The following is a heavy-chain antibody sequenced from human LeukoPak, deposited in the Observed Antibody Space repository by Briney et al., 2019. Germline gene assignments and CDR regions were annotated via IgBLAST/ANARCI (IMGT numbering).Heavy chain of an antibody. CDR1: GFTVSSNY. Sequence: GGCLRLSCAASGFTVSSNYMSWVRQAPGKGLEWGSVIYSGGSTYYADSVKGRFTISRHNSKNTLYLQMNSLRAEDTAVYYCARDSRGYYYFDFWGQGTLVPVSS. CDR2: IYSGGST. J-gene: IGHJ4*02. V-gene: IGHV3-53*04. D-gene: IGHD6-13*01. CDR3: ARDSRGYYYFDF.